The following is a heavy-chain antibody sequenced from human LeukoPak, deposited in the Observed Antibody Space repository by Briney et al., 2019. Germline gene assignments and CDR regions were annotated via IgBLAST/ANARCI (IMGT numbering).Heavy chain of an antibody. CDR1: GYTFTSYY. CDR2: INPSGGST. CDR3: ARDVGRIAAN. D-gene: IGHD6-13*01. V-gene: IGHV1-46*01. Sequence: GASVKVSCKASGYTFTSYYMHWVRQALGQGLEWMGIINPSGGSTSYAQKYQGRVTMTRDMSTSTVYMELSSLRSEDTAVYYCARDVGRIAANWGQGTLVTVSS. J-gene: IGHJ4*02.